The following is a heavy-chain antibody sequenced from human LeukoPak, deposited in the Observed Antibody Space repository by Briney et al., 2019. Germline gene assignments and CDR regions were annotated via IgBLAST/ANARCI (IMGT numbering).Heavy chain of an antibody. V-gene: IGHV3-74*01. CDR2: INSDGSST. D-gene: IGHD3-3*01. J-gene: IGHJ4*02. CDR3: ARGITIFGVVIPVFDY. CDR1: GFTFSSYW. Sequence: GGSLRLSCAASGFTFSSYWMHWVRQAPGKGLVWVSRINSDGSSTSYADSVKGRFTISRDNAKNTLYLQMNSLRAEDTAVYYCARGITIFGVVIPVFDYGGQGTLVTVSS.